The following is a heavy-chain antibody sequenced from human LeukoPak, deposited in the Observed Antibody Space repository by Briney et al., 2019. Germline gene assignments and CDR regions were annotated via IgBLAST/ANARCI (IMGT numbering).Heavy chain of an antibody. CDR3: ARDLLVGASHSGAFDI. Sequence: GGSLRLSCAASGFTFSDHYMDWVRQAPGKGLEWVGRSRNKANGYTTEYAASVKGRFTISRDDSKNSLYLQMNSLKNEDTAVYYCARDLLVGASHSGAFDIWGQGTMVTVSS. J-gene: IGHJ3*02. CDR1: GFTFSDHY. D-gene: IGHD1-26*01. CDR2: SRNKANGYTT. V-gene: IGHV3-72*01.